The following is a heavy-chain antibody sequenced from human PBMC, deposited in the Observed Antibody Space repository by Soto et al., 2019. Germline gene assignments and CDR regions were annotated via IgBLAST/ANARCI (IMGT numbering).Heavy chain of an antibody. Sequence: KTSETLSLTCTVSGGSVSSGSYYWSWIRQPPGKGLEWIGYIYYSGSTNYNPSLKSRVTISVDTSKNQFSLKLSSVTAADTAVYYCAREYSSSSSFDYWGQGTLVTVPQ. CDR1: GGSVSSGSYY. V-gene: IGHV4-61*01. D-gene: IGHD6-6*01. CDR3: AREYSSSSSFDY. CDR2: IYYSGST. J-gene: IGHJ4*02.